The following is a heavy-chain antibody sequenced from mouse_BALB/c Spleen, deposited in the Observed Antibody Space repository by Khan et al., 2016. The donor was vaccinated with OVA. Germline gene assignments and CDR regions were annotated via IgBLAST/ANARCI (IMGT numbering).Heavy chain of an antibody. CDR1: GYTFTSYT. Sequence: QVQLKQSGAELARPGASVKMSCKASGYTFTSYTIHWIKERPGQGLEWIGYINPSNGYTNYNQKFKEKATLTTDKSSTTAYLQLSSLTSSDSAVYNSVRDGAYHRNDGWFAYWGQGTLVTVSA. J-gene: IGHJ3*01. D-gene: IGHD2-14*01. CDR2: INPSNGYT. V-gene: IGHV1-4*01. CDR3: VRDGAYHRNDGWFAY.